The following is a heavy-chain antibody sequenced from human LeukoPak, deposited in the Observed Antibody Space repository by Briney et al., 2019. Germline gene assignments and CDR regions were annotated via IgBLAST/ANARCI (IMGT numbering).Heavy chain of an antibody. CDR1: GGSISSGSYY. Sequence: KASQTLSLTCTVSGGSISSGSYYWSWIRQPAGKGLEWIGRIYTSGSTNYNPSLKSRVTISVDTSKNQFSLKLSSVTAADTAVYYCARAHDYGDSADAFDIWGQGTMVTVSS. V-gene: IGHV4-61*02. CDR2: IYTSGST. CDR3: ARAHDYGDSADAFDI. D-gene: IGHD4-17*01. J-gene: IGHJ3*02.